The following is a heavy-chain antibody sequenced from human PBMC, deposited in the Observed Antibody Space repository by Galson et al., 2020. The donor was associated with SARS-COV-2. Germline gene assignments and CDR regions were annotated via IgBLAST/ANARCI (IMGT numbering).Heavy chain of an antibody. Sequence: GGSLRLSCAASGFTFSSYAMHWVRQAPGKGLEWVAVISYDGSNKYYADSVKGRFTISRDNSKNTLYLQMNSLRAEDTAVYYCARDSRDYDILTGPLNQYGMDVWGQGTTVTVSS. CDR2: ISYDGSNK. D-gene: IGHD3-9*01. V-gene: IGHV3-30-3*01. CDR3: ARDSRDYDILTGPLNQYGMDV. CDR1: GFTFSSYA. J-gene: IGHJ6*02.